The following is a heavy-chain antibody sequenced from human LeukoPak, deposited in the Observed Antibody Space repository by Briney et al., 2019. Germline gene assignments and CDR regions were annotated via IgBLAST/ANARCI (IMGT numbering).Heavy chain of an antibody. J-gene: IGHJ4*02. CDR1: GFTFSRYS. V-gene: IGHV3-21*01. D-gene: IGHD6-13*01. CDR2: ISSSSSYI. Sequence: GGSLRLSCAASGFTFSRYSMNWVRQAPGKGLEWVSSISSSSSYIYYADSVKGRFTISRDNAKNSLYLQMNSLRAEDTAIYYCARGKQQLVWGAYDYWGQGTLVTVSS. CDR3: ARGKQQLVWGAYDY.